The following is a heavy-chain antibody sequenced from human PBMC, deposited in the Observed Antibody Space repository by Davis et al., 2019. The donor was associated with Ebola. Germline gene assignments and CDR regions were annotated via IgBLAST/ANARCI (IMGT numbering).Heavy chain of an antibody. J-gene: IGHJ3*02. CDR1: AFTFSSYG. CDR3: AKGSSGYYKDAFDI. V-gene: IGHV3-30*02. CDR2: IRYDGSNK. D-gene: IGHD3-22*01. Sequence: GESLKISCAASAFTFSSYGMHWIRQAPGKGLEWVAFIRYDGSNKYYADSVKGRFTISRDNSKNTLYLQMNSLRAEDTAVYYCAKGSSGYYKDAFDIWGQGTMVTVSS.